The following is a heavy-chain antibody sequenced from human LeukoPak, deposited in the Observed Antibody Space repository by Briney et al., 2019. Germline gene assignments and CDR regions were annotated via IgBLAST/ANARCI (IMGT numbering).Heavy chain of an antibody. Sequence: ASVKVSCKASGYTFTSYAMHWVRQAPGQRLEWMGWINAGNGNTKYSQKLQGRVTISRDTSASTAYMELSSLRSEDTAVYYCEREVDTDMVTFDYWGQGTLVTVSS. CDR3: EREVDTDMVTFDY. J-gene: IGHJ4*02. D-gene: IGHD5-18*01. CDR2: INAGNGNT. CDR1: GYTFTSYA. V-gene: IGHV1-3*01.